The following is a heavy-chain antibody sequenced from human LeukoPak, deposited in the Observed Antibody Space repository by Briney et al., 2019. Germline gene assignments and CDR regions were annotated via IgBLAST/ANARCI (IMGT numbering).Heavy chain of an antibody. CDR2: INHSGST. CDR3: ARGGYDRNWFDP. Sequence: SETLSLTCAVYGGSFSGYYWSWIRQPPGKGLEWIGEINHSGSTNYNPSLKSRVTISVDTSKNQSSLKLSSVTAADTAVYYCARGGYDRNWFDPWGQGTLVTVSS. CDR1: GGSFSGYY. V-gene: IGHV4-34*01. J-gene: IGHJ5*02. D-gene: IGHD3-9*01.